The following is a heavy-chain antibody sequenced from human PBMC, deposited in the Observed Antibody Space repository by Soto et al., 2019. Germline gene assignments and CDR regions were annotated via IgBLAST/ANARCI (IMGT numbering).Heavy chain of an antibody. V-gene: IGHV3-23*01. J-gene: IGHJ4*02. Sequence: PGGSLRLSCATSGFTFSSFSMNWVRQAPGKGLEWVACSSGTGINTYHADSVRGRFTISRDNSKSTLFLQMDSLRVEDTAIYYCAKAPLISCSGTKCYHFDSWGQGTLVTVSS. CDR3: AKAPLISCSGTKCYHFDS. CDR1: GFTFSSFS. D-gene: IGHD2-8*01. CDR2: SSGTGINT.